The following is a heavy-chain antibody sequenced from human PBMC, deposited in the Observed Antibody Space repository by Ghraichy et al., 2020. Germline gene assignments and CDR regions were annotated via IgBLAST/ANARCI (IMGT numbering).Heavy chain of an antibody. CDR2: INHSGST. CDR1: GGSFSGYY. D-gene: IGHD5-12*01. J-gene: IGHJ6*03. Sequence: SETLSLTCAVYGGSFSGYYWSWIRQPTGKGLEWIGEINHSGSTNYNPSLKSRVTISVDTSKNQFSLKLSSVTAADTAVYYCARSSGYDYAYYYYYYYMDVWGKGTTVTVSS. V-gene: IGHV4-34*01. CDR3: ARSSGYDYAYYYYYYYMDV.